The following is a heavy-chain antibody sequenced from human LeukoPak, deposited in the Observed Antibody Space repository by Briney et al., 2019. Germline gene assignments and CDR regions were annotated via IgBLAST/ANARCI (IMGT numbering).Heavy chain of an antibody. CDR2: IYYSGST. D-gene: IGHD2-21*02. CDR1: GGSISSGGYY. V-gene: IGHV4-31*03. Sequence: PSETLSLTCTVSGGSISSGGYYWSWIRQHPGKGLEWIGYIYYSGSTYYNPSLKSRVTISVDTSKNQFSLKLRSVTAADTAVYYCASLVVVVVTASEIDYWGQGTLVTVSS. J-gene: IGHJ4*02. CDR3: ASLVVVVVTASEIDY.